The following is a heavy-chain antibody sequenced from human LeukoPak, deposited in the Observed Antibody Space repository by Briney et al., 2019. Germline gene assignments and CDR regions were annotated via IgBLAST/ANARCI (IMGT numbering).Heavy chain of an antibody. J-gene: IGHJ4*02. D-gene: IGHD3-10*01. V-gene: IGHV3-30*18. CDR3: AKERVTMVRGPFDY. CDR1: GFTFSSYG. CDR2: ISYDGSNK. Sequence: GGSLRLSCAASGFTFSSYGMHWVRQAPGKGLEWVAVISYDGSNKYYADSVKGRFTISRDNSKNTLYLQMNSLRAEDTAVYYCAKERVTMVRGPFDYWGQGTLVTVSS.